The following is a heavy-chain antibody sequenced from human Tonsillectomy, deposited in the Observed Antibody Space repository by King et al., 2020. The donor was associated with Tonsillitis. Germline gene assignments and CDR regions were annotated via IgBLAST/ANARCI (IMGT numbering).Heavy chain of an antibody. CDR3: ARLTPGYSSGWYGVYPDY. CDR2: INHSGST. V-gene: IGHV4-34*01. J-gene: IGHJ4*02. D-gene: IGHD6-19*01. CDR1: GGSFSGYY. Sequence: VQLPQWGAGLLKPSETLSLPCAVYGGSFSGYYWSWIRQPPGKGLEWIGEINHSGSTNYNPSLKSRVTISVDTSKNQFSLKLSSVTAADTAVYYCARLTPGYSSGWYGVYPDYWGQGTLVTVSS.